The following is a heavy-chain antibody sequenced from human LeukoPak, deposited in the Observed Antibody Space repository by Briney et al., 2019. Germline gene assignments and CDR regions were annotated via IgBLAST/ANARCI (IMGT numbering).Heavy chain of an antibody. Sequence: ASVKVSCKASGYTFTSYAMHWVRQAPGQRLEWMGWINAGNGNTKYSQKFQGRVTITRDTSASTAYMELSSLRSEDTAVYYCARGVVGATYYFDYWGQGTLATVSS. D-gene: IGHD1-26*01. J-gene: IGHJ4*02. CDR3: ARGVVGATYYFDY. V-gene: IGHV1-3*01. CDR1: GYTFTSYA. CDR2: INAGNGNT.